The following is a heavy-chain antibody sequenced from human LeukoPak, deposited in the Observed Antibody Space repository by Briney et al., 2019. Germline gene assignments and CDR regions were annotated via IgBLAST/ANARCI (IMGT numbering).Heavy chain of an antibody. D-gene: IGHD2-15*01. J-gene: IGHJ4*02. CDR2: ISGSGGST. Sequence: GGSLRLSCAASGFTFSSYAMSWVRQAPGKGLEWVSAISGSGGSTYYADSVKGRFTISRDNSKNTLYLQMNSLRAEDTAVYYCAKDRGEVVDGEGFDYWGQGTLVTVSS. CDR1: GFTFSSYA. V-gene: IGHV3-23*01. CDR3: AKDRGEVVDGEGFDY.